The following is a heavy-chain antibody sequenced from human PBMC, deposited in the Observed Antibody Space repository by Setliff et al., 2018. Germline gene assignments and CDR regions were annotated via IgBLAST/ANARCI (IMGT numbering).Heavy chain of an antibody. D-gene: IGHD3-10*01. CDR2: ILDDGVKK. CDR3: AKPGGWTWPLYYFDY. Sequence: GGSLRLSCAASGFTFSTYRMHWVRQAPGKGLEWVAVILDDGVKKYHADSVKGRFTISRDNSKNTLYLQMNSLRPEDTAVYYCAKPGGWTWPLYYFDYWGQGTLVTVSS. CDR1: GFTFSTYR. V-gene: IGHV3-30*18. J-gene: IGHJ4*02.